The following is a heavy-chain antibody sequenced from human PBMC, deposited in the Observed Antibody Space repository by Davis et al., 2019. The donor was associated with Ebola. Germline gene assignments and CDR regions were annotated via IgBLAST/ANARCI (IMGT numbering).Heavy chain of an antibody. CDR1: GFTFSSYG. CDR2: ISYDGSNK. Sequence: GESLKISCAASGFTFSSYGMHWVRQAPGKGLEWVAVISYDGSNKYYADSVKGRFTISRDNSKNTLYLQMNSLRAEDTAVYYCAREGILWFGELLHYYYYGMDVWGQGTTVTVSS. CDR3: AREGILWFGELLHYYYYGMDV. V-gene: IGHV3-30*03. J-gene: IGHJ6*02. D-gene: IGHD3-10*01.